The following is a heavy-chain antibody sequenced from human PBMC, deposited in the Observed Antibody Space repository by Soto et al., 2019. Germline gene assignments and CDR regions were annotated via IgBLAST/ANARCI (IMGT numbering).Heavy chain of an antibody. CDR3: ARKNYYADSGFYDY. J-gene: IGHJ4*02. CDR2: ISYDGSDK. D-gene: IGHD3-22*01. CDR1: GFAFSSYG. V-gene: IGHV3-30*03. Sequence: GGSLRLSCAASGFAFSSYGMHWVRQAPGKGLEWVAVISYDGSDKYYADSVKGRFTISRDNSKNTMDLQMNSLRAEDTAVYYCARKNYYADSGFYDYWGQGALVTVSS.